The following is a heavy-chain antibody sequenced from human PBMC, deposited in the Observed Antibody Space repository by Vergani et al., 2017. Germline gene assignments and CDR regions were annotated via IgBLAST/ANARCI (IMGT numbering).Heavy chain of an antibody. V-gene: IGHV4-59*01. J-gene: IGHJ4*02. CDR3: ARVWGYCSSTSCYQYYFDY. CDR2: IYYSGST. CDR1: GGSISSYY. Sequence: QVQLQESGPGLVKPSETLSLTCTVSGGSISSYYWSWIRQPPGKGLEWIGYIYYSGSTNYNPSLKSRVTMSVDTSKNQFSLKLSSVTAADTAVYYCARVWGYCSSTSCYQYYFDYWGQGTLVTVSS. D-gene: IGHD2-2*01.